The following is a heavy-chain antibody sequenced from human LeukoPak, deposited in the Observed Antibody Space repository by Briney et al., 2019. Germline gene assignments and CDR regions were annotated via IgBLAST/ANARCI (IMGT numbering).Heavy chain of an antibody. CDR1: GFTFSSYS. CDR3: AKGNLGGSMVRGVIITWGPSVYFDY. CDR2: ISSSSSYI. J-gene: IGHJ4*02. Sequence: GGSLRLSCAASGFTFSSYSMNWVRQAPGKGLEWVSSISSSSSYIYYADSVKGRFTISRDNAKNSLYLQMNSLRAEDTAVYYCAKGNLGGSMVRGVIITWGPSVYFDYWGQGTLVTVSS. V-gene: IGHV3-21*04. D-gene: IGHD3-10*01.